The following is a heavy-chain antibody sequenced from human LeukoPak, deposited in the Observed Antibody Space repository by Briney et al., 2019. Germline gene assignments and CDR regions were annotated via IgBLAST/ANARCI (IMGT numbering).Heavy chain of an antibody. CDR1: GYKFTNYW. D-gene: IGHD5-24*01. V-gene: IGHV5-51*01. CDR2: IYPGDSDT. CDR3: ARSQGGSNYDY. Sequence: RGESLKISCKGSGYKFTNYWIGWVRQMPGKGLEWMGVIYPGDSDTRYSPSFQGQVTISADRSISTAYLHWSSLKASDTAMYYCARSQGGSNYDYWGQGTLVTVSS. J-gene: IGHJ4*02.